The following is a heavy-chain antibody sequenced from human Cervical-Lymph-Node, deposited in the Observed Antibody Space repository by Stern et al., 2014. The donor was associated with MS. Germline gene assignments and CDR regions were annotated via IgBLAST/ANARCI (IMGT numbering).Heavy chain of an antibody. V-gene: IGHV4-39*01. CDR3: ARHAPGSYNWFDP. CDR1: GGSISSSSYY. Sequence: QVQLGQSGPGLVKPSETLSLTCTVSGGSISSSSYYWGWIRQPPGKGLEWIGSIYYSGSTYYNPSLKSRVTLSVDTSKNQFPRNLSSVTAADTAVYYCARHAPGSYNWFDPWGQGTLVTVSS. CDR2: IYYSGST. J-gene: IGHJ5*02. D-gene: IGHD6-6*01.